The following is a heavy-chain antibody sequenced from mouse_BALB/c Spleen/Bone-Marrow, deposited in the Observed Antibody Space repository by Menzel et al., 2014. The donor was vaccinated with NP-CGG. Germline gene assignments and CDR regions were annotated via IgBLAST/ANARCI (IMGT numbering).Heavy chain of an antibody. CDR3: ARRRDGTNYFDY. D-gene: IGHD2-1*01. CDR2: ISCYNGAS. CDR1: GYSFTGYY. V-gene: IGHV1S34*01. J-gene: IGHJ2*01. Sequence: LVKTGASVKISCKASGYSFTGYYMHWIKQGRGKSLEWIGYISCYNGASGYNQKFKGKATFTVDTSSTIAYMQFNSLTSEDSAVYYCARRRDGTNYFDYWGQGTTLTVSS.